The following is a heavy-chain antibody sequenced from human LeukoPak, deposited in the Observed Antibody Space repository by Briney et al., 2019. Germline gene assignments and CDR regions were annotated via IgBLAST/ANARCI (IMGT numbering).Heavy chain of an antibody. Sequence: GGSLRLPCAASGFTFSYYWMGWVRQAPGKGLEWVANIKQDGSEKYYVDSAKGRFTISRDNAKNSLYLQMNSMRAEDTAVYYCARDEHQYYHASSGRFDYWGQGILVTVSS. V-gene: IGHV3-7*04. J-gene: IGHJ4*02. CDR3: ARDEHQYYHASSGRFDY. CDR2: IKQDGSEK. D-gene: IGHD3-22*01. CDR1: GFTFSYYW.